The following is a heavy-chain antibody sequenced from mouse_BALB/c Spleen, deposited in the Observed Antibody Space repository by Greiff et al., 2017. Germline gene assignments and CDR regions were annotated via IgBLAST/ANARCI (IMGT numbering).Heavy chain of an antibody. CDR2: IYPYNGGT. CDR3: ARYYYGSSYLAWFAY. D-gene: IGHD1-1*01. Sequence: EVQLQESGPELVKPGASVKISCKASGYTFTDYKMHWVKQSHGKSLEWIGYIYPYNGGTGYNQKFKSKATLTVDNSSSTAYMELRSLTSEDSAVYYCARYYYGSSYLAWFAYWGQGTLVTVSA. CDR1: GYTFTDYK. V-gene: IGHV1S29*02. J-gene: IGHJ3*01.